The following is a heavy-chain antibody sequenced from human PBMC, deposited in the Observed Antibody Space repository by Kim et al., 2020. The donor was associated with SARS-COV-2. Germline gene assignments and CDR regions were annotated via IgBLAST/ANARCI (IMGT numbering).Heavy chain of an antibody. V-gene: IGHV1-3*01. Sequence: ASVKVSCKASGYTFNTYAIHWVRQAPGQRLEWMGWIIAGNGDTQYSQKFQGRVTITRDTSASTAYMELSSLTSEDTAVYYCARDQVTDYSGWYDYWGQGT. CDR1: GYTFNTYA. J-gene: IGHJ4*02. CDR2: IIAGNGDT. D-gene: IGHD6-19*01. CDR3: ARDQVTDYSGWYDY.